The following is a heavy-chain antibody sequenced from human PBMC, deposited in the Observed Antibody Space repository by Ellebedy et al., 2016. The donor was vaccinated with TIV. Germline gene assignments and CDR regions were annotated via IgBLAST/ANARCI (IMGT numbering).Heavy chain of an antibody. CDR1: GYNFNTYW. D-gene: IGHD4-17*01. CDR3: ARLDDGVVGLFDY. V-gene: IGHV5-51*01. Sequence: GESLKISXEGSGYNFNTYWIAWVRQMPGKGLEWMGIIYPRDSNTRYSPSFQGQVTISVDKSINTAYLQWSSLKASDTAMYYCARLDDGVVGLFDYWGQGTLVTVSS. J-gene: IGHJ4*02. CDR2: IYPRDSNT.